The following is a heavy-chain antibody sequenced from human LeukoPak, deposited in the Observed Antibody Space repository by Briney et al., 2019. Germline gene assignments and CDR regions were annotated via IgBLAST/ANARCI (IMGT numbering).Heavy chain of an antibody. CDR3: AKGSGRYYRANDY. CDR1: GFTFSSYA. J-gene: IGHJ4*02. Sequence: GGSLRLSCAASGFTFSSYAMSWVRQAPGKGLGWVSAISGSGGSTYYADSVKGRFTIPRDNSQNTLFLQMNSLRAEDPALYYCAKGSGRYYRANDYWGQGTLAAVSS. V-gene: IGHV3-23*01. D-gene: IGHD1-26*01. CDR2: ISGSGGST.